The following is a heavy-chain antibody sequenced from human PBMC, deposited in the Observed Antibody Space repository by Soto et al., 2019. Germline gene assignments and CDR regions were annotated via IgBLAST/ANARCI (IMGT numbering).Heavy chain of an antibody. V-gene: IGHV3-30*18. CDR2: ISYDGSNK. CDR1: GFTFSSYG. CDR3: AKEAPSSMIVVVTGYYFDY. J-gene: IGHJ4*02. Sequence: QVQLVESGGGVVQPGRSLRLSCAASGFTFSSYGMHWVRQAPGKGLEWVAVISYDGSNKYYADSVKGRFTISRDNSKNTLYLQMNSLRADDTAVYYCAKEAPSSMIVVVTGYYFDYWGQGTLVTVSS. D-gene: IGHD3-22*01.